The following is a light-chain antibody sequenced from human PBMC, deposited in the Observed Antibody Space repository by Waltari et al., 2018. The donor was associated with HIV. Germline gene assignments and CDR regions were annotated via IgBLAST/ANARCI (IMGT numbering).Light chain of an antibody. CDR1: QTITSN. CDR2: GAS. CDR3: QQYENWPPFT. J-gene: IGKJ4*01. V-gene: IGKV3-15*01. Sequence: EIVMPQSPATLAVSPGERATLPSRASQTITSNLAWYQHKPGQAPRLLIFGASTRATGIPARFSGSGSGTDFTLTISSLQSEDFAIYYCQQYENWPPFTFGGGTRVEIK.